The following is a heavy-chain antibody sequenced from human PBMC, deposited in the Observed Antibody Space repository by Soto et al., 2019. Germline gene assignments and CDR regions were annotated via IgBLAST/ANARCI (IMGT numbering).Heavy chain of an antibody. V-gene: IGHV3-23*01. CDR3: AKDLERGIVVVPFDY. J-gene: IGHJ4*02. CDR2: ISGSGGST. Sequence: GGSLRLSCAASGFTFSIYAMSWVRQAPGKGLEWVSAISGSGGSTYYADSVKGRFTISRDNSKNTLYLQMNSLRAEDTAVYYCAKDLERGIVVVPFDYWGQGTLVTVSS. D-gene: IGHD3-22*01. CDR1: GFTFSIYA.